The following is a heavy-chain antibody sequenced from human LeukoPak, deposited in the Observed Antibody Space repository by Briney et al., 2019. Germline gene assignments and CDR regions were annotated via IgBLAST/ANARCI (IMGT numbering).Heavy chain of an antibody. V-gene: IGHV1-69*05. CDR3: VRAGRGGSTNWFDP. Sequence: SVKVSCKASGGTFSSYAISWVRQAPGQGLEWMGGIIPIFGTANYAQKFQGRVTITTDESTSTAYMELSSLRSEDTAVYYCVRAGRGGSTNWFDPWGQGTLVTVSS. J-gene: IGHJ5*02. CDR1: GGTFSSYA. CDR2: IIPIFGTA. D-gene: IGHD2-15*01.